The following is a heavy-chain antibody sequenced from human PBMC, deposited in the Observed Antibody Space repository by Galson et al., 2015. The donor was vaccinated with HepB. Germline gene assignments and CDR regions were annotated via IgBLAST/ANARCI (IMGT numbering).Heavy chain of an antibody. J-gene: IGHJ6*02. CDR3: AKDLVATITFTPYYYYYGMDV. D-gene: IGHD5-12*01. CDR1: GFTFSSYG. CDR2: ISYDGSNK. V-gene: IGHV3-30*18. Sequence: SLRLSCAASGFTFSSYGMHWVRQAPGKGLEWVAVISYDGSNKYYADSVKGRFTISRDNSKNTLYLQMNSLRAEDTAVYYCAKDLVATITFTPYYYYYGMDVWGQGTTVTVSS.